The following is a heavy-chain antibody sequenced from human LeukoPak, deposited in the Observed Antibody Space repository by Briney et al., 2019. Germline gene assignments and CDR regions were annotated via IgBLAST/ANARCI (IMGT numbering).Heavy chain of an antibody. V-gene: IGHV3-15*01. D-gene: IGHD1-26*01. CDR3: TTGVSYYSF. J-gene: IGHJ4*02. CDR2: VKSKTDGGTT. CDR1: GVALSNAW. Sequence: GGSLRLSCAASGVALSNAWMSWGGQVQGKGREWVGRVKSKTDGGTTDYTAPMKGRFTISRDDSKNTMFLQMNSLETEDTAIYYCTTGVSYYSFWGQGTLVTVSS.